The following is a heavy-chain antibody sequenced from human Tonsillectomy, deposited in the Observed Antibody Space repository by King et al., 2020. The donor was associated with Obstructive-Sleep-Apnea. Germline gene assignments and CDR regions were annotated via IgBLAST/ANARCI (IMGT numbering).Heavy chain of an antibody. J-gene: IGHJ4*02. CDR2: IYPGDSDS. Sequence: QLVQSGAEVKKPGESLKISFKGSGYSFTNYWIAWVRQVPGKGLEWVGIIYPGDSDSTYNPDFLCQVTVSVVKSISPAYLPWGSLKASDTAMYYCGRRNRGTGADYYFDYWGQGTLVTVSS. CDR1: GYSFTNYW. V-gene: IGHV5-51*01. CDR3: GRRNRGTGADYYFDY. D-gene: IGHD7-27*01.